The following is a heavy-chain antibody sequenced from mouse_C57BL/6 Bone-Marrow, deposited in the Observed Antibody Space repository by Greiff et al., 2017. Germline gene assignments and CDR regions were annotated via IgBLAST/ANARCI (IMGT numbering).Heavy chain of an antibody. CDR2: INPNNGGT. D-gene: IGHD2-1*01. CDR1: GYTFTDYN. CDR3: EREGVYGNYGY. Sequence: EVQLQQSGPELVKPGASVKMSCKASGYTFTDYNMHWVKQSHGKSLEWIGYINPNNGGTSYNQKFKGKATLTVNKSSSTAYMELRSLTSEDSAVYYCEREGVYGNYGYWGRGTTLTVSS. V-gene: IGHV1-22*01. J-gene: IGHJ2*01.